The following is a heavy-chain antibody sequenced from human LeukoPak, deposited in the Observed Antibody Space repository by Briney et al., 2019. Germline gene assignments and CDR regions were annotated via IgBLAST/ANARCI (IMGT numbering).Heavy chain of an antibody. CDR1: GGSISSYY. D-gene: IGHD2-21*02. V-gene: IGHV4-59*01. CDR2: IYYSGST. Sequence: SSETLSLTCTVSGGSISSYYWSWIRQPPGKGLEWIGYIYYSGSTNYNPSLRSRVTISLDTSKNQFSLKLSSVTAADTAVYYCARRLTGYDSVTDWGQGTLVTVSS. J-gene: IGHJ4*02. CDR3: ARRLTGYDSVTD.